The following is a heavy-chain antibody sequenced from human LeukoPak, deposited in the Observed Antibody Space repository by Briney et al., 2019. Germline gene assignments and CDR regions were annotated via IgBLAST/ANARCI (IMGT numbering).Heavy chain of an antibody. V-gene: IGHV3-43*02. D-gene: IGHD5-24*01. CDR2: ISGDGGST. CDR1: GFTFSSYA. CDR3: AKDNGMGDCDY. J-gene: IGHJ4*02. Sequence: GGSLRLSCAASGFTFSSYAMSWVRQAPEKGLEWVSLISGDGGSTYYADSVKGRFTISRDNSKNSLYLQMNSLRTEDTALYYCAKDNGMGDCDYWGQGTLVTVSS.